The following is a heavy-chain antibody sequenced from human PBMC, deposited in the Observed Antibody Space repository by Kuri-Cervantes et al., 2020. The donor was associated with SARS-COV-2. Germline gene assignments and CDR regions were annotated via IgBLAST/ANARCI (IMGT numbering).Heavy chain of an antibody. J-gene: IGHJ6*01. CDR1: GGTFSCYA. CDR2: IIPILGIA. CDR3: ARDGIFFGNYYGMDV. Sequence: SVKVSCKASGGTFSCYANNWVRQAPGQGLEWMGRIIPILGIANYAHKFQGRVTITADKSTSTAYMELRGLRSDDTAVYYCARDGIFFGNYYGMDVWGHGTMVTGSS. D-gene: IGHD3-3*01. V-gene: IGHV1-69*04.